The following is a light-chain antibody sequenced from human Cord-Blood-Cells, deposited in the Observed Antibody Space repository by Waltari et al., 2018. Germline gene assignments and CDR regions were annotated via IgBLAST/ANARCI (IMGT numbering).Light chain of an antibody. CDR2: GAS. CDR3: QQYNNWPLT. J-gene: IGKJ4*01. Sequence: EIVITQSPAPLSVSPGDRATLSCRASPSVGSNLAWYQQKPGQAPRLLIYGASTRATGIPARFSGSGSGTECTLTISSQQSEDFAVYYCQQYNNWPLTFGGGTKLEIK. CDR1: PSVGSN. V-gene: IGKV3-15*01.